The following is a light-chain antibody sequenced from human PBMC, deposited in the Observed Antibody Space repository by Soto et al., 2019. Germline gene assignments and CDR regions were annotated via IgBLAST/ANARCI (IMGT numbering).Light chain of an antibody. CDR3: SSYAGSNNLV. CDR1: SSDVGGYDY. V-gene: IGLV2-8*01. CDR2: EVS. Sequence: QSVLTQPPSASGSPGQSVTISCTGTSSDVGGYDYVSWYQQHPGKAPKLMIYEVSKRLSGVPDRFSGSKSGNTASLTVSGLQAEDEADYYCSSYAGSNNLVFGGGTQLTVL. J-gene: IGLJ2*01.